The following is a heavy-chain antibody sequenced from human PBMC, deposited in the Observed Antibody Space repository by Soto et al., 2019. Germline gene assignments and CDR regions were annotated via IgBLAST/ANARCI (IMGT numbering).Heavy chain of an antibody. D-gene: IGHD3-3*01. CDR3: ARDFAYFDS. Sequence: SETLSLTCTVSDDSFRGADYYWSWIRQPPGKGLEWIGYVYHTGRTSYNPSLKSRVSISMDTSKNQFSLNLDSVTAADTAVYFCARDFAYFDSWGQGTLVTVSS. V-gene: IGHV4-61*08. CDR2: VYHTGRT. J-gene: IGHJ4*02. CDR1: DDSFRGADYY.